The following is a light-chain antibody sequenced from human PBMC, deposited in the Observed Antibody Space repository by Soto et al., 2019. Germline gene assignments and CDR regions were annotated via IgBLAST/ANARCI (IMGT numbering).Light chain of an antibody. CDR2: DAS. CDR1: QSVGSN. V-gene: IGKV3-15*01. Sequence: EIMMTQSPATLYVSPGERATLSCRASQSVGSNLVWYQQTPGQAPRILIYDASTRAAGVPARFSGSGSGTDFTLTISSLQSEDFAVHYCQQNNDWPAYTFGQGTKLEIK. J-gene: IGKJ2*01. CDR3: QQNNDWPAYT.